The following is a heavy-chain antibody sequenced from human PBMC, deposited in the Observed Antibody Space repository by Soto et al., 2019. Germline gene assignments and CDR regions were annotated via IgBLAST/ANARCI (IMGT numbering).Heavy chain of an antibody. CDR1: GGSISSSSYY. D-gene: IGHD3-22*01. CDR2: IYYSGST. CDR3: ARHYNTYYYDSSGYYWAL. V-gene: IGHV4-39*01. Sequence: SETLSLTCTVSGGSISSSSYYWGWIRQPPGKGLEWIGSIYYSGSTYYNPSLKSRVTISVDTSKNQLSLKLSSVTAADTAVYYCARHYNTYYYDSSGYYWALWGQGTLVTVSS. J-gene: IGHJ4*02.